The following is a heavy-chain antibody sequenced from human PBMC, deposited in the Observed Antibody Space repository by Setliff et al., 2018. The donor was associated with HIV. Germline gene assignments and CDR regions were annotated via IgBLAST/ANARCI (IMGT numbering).Heavy chain of an antibody. CDR2: VHNSAGS. V-gene: IGHV4-4*07. J-gene: IGHJ3*02. D-gene: IGHD3-22*01. CDR3: ARDRIEVLADSPHDVFDI. CDR1: GDSVSGYY. Sequence: SETLSLTCAVSGDSVSGYYWSWIRQPAGRGLEWIGRVHNSAGSNYNPSLKSRVTMSVDTAKNQLSLKLTAVSAADTAVYYCARDRIEVLADSPHDVFDIW.